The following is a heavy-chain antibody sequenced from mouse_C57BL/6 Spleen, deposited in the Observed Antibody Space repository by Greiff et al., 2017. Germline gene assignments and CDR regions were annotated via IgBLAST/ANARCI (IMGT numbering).Heavy chain of an antibody. CDR2: ISYSGST. J-gene: IGHJ4*01. D-gene: IGHD2-4*01. Sequence: VQLKQSGPGLAKPSQTLSLTCSVTGYSITSDYWNWIRKFPGNKLEYMGYISYSGSTYYNPSLKSRISITRDTSKNQYYLQLNSVTTEDTATYYCARFYDYDGYAMDYWGQGTSVTVSS. CDR3: ARFYDYDGYAMDY. V-gene: IGHV3-8*01. CDR1: GYSITSDY.